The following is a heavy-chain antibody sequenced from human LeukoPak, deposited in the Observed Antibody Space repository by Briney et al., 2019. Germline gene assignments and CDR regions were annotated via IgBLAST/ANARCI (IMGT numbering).Heavy chain of an antibody. D-gene: IGHD6-25*01. Sequence: GGSLRLSCVASGFTVSSNYMSWVRQAPGKGLEWVSMFYSGGSTFYADSVKGRFTIARDSSKNTLYLQMNTLRAEDTAVYYCVTYQRLLYGFDYWGQGTLVTVSS. V-gene: IGHV3-66*01. CDR2: FYSGGST. CDR3: VTYQRLLYGFDY. J-gene: IGHJ4*02. CDR1: GFTVSSNY.